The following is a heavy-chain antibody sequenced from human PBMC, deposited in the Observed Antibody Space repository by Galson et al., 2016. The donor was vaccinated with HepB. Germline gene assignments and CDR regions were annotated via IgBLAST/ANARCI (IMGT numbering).Heavy chain of an antibody. CDR3: ARGKAVTGSDPLDP. CDR1: GLTFSDAW. V-gene: IGHV3-15*01. D-gene: IGHD6-19*01. Sequence: SLRLSCAASGLTFSDAWMSWVRQAPGTGLEWVGRLKNKADGGTTDYVAPVKGRFTISRDNSKNTLYLQMNSLRVEDTAVYYCARGKAVTGSDPLDPWGQGTFVTVSS. J-gene: IGHJ5*02. CDR2: LKNKADGGTT.